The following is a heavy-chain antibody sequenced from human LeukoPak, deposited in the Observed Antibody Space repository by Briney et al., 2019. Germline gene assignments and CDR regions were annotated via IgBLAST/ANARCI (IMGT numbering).Heavy chain of an antibody. CDR1: GYTFTSYD. D-gene: IGHD6-13*01. CDR3: ARTIAAAGTEWFDP. Sequence: ASVTVSCKASGYTFTSYDINWVRQAPGQGLEWMGWMNPNSGNTGYAQKFQGRVTMTRNTSISTAYMELSSLRSEDTAVYYCARTIAAAGTEWFDPWGQGTLVTVSS. J-gene: IGHJ5*02. CDR2: MNPNSGNT. V-gene: IGHV1-8*01.